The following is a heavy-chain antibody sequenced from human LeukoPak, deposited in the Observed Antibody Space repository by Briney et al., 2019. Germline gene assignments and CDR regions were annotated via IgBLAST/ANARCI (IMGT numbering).Heavy chain of an antibody. J-gene: IGHJ6*04. CDR1: GGSFSGYY. V-gene: IGHV4-34*01. Sequence: SETLSLTCAVYGGSFSGYYWSWIRQPPGKGLEWIGSIYYSGSTYYNPSLKSRVTISVDTSKNQFSLKLSSVTAADTAVYYCARAPKTVTMVRGVIISAVDVWGKGTTVTVSS. CDR2: IYYSGST. CDR3: ARAPKTVTMVRGVIISAVDV. D-gene: IGHD3-10*01.